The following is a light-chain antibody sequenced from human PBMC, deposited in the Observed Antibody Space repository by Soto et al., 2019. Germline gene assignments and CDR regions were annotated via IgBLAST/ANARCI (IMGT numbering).Light chain of an antibody. V-gene: IGKV1-5*01. J-gene: IGKJ1*01. CDR3: QQYNSYPWT. CDR2: DAS. CDR1: QSISNW. Sequence: DIPMTQPPSTLSASLGERVTITCRASQSISNWLAWYQQKPGKAPKLLMYDASYLRSGVPSRFIGSVSGTEFTLTISSLQPDDFATFYCQQYNSYPWTFGQGTKVDI.